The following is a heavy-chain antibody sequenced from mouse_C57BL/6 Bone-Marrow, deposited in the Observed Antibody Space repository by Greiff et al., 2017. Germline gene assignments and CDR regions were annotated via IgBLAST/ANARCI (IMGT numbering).Heavy chain of an antibody. CDR3: AREGLNWDYFDY. J-gene: IGHJ2*01. Sequence: QVQLQQPGAELLLPAASAPLYSPSSFSPFPLSFIPFFNHLPLQFLYFILYIYPSYSYTNYNHNFKGKSTFTVYKSSITAYMHLSSLTSEDSAVYYCAREGLNWDYFDYWGQGTTLTVSS. D-gene: IGHD4-1*01. V-gene: IGHV1-69*01. CDR2: IYPSYSYT. CDR1: FSPFPLSF.